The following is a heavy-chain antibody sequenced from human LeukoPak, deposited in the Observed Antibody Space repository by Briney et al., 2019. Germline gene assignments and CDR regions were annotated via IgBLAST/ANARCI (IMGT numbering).Heavy chain of an antibody. D-gene: IGHD2-15*01. V-gene: IGHV3-30*04. CDR3: ARDQGSYCSGGSCYPSNYYGMDV. J-gene: IGHJ6*02. CDR2: ISYDGSNK. CDR1: GFTFSRYA. Sequence: GASLRLSCAASGFTFSRYAMHWVRQAPGKGLEWVAVISYDGSNKYYADSVKGRFTISRDNSKNTLYLQMNSLRAEDTAVYYCARDQGSYCSGGSCYPSNYYGMDVWGQGTTVTVSS.